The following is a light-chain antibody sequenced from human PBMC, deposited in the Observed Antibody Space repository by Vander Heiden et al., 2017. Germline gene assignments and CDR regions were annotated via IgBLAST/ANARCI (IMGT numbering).Light chain of an antibody. V-gene: IGLV3-25*03. CDR1: VLARQN. CDR2: SDT. J-gene: IGLJ2*01. CDR3: QSADSSGTYSVV. Sequence: SSDLTQPPSVSVSPGQTAKITCSGGVLARQNAYWYQQKPGQAPLLLIYSDTKRPSGIPERFSGSISGTIVTLTISDVQAEDEADYYCQSADSSGTYSVVFGGGTQLTVL.